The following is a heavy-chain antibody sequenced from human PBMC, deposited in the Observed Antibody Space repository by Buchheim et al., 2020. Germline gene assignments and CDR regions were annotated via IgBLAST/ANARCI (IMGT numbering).Heavy chain of an antibody. Sequence: QVQLQESGPGLVKPSETLSLTCSVSGGSISSYYWSWLRQPPGKGLEWFGYISSSGSTNYNPSLKSRVTISVDTSKNQFSLKLTSVAAADTAVYYCARHLPYSSAKGRYFDYWGQG. CDR1: GGSISSYY. J-gene: IGHJ4*02. D-gene: IGHD6-19*01. V-gene: IGHV4-59*08. CDR2: ISSSGST. CDR3: ARHLPYSSAKGRYFDY.